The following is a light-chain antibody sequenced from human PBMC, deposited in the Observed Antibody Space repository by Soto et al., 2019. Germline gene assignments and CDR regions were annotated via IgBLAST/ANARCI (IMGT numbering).Light chain of an antibody. CDR3: QKFGSSYT. CDR1: QSVSSSY. J-gene: IGKJ2*01. V-gene: IGKV3-20*01. CDR2: GAS. Sequence: EIVLTQSPGTLSLSPGERATLSCRASQSVSSSYLAWYQQKPGQAPRLLIYGASSRATGIPDRFSGSGSGTDFTLTISRLEPEDFAVYYCQKFGSSYTFGQGTKLDIK.